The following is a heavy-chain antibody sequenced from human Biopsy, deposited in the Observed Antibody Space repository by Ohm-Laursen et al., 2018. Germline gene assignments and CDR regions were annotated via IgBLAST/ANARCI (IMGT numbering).Heavy chain of an antibody. D-gene: IGHD1-26*01. J-gene: IGHJ4*02. Sequence: SSVKVSCKASGGTFINYAISWVRQAPGQGLGWMGGIIPMFGTANYAQMFQGRVTISADESTSTSYMELSSLTTEDTAIYCCARGPHSGSHSCFDYWGRGTLVTVSS. CDR2: IIPMFGTA. CDR3: ARGPHSGSHSCFDY. V-gene: IGHV1-69*01. CDR1: GGTFINYA.